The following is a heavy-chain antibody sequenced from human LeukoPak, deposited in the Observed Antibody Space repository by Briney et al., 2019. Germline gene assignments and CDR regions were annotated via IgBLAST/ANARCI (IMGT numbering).Heavy chain of an antibody. Sequence: GGSLRLSCAASGLTFSSYWMHWVRQAPGKGLVWVSRINSDGSSTSYADSVKGRFTISRDNAKNTLYLQMNSLRAEDTAVYYCARDRGYDFWSGYYLGYWGQGTLVTVSS. CDR1: GLTFSSYW. V-gene: IGHV3-74*01. CDR3: ARDRGYDFWSGYYLGY. CDR2: INSDGSST. J-gene: IGHJ4*02. D-gene: IGHD3-3*01.